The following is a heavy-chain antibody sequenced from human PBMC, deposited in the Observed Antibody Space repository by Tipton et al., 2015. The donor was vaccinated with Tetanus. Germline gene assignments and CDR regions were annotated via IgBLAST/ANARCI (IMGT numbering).Heavy chain of an antibody. CDR1: GFSFSNYW. J-gene: IGHJ6*02. D-gene: IGHD1-26*01. Sequence: SLRLSCAASGFSFSNYWMIWVRQAPGKGLEWVASIKNDGSEKNYVESVKGRFTISRDNTRNSLYLQMNSLRDEDTAVYYCARDGTGAQNYYYSMDVWGQGTTVTVSS. CDR2: IKNDGSEK. V-gene: IGHV3-7*01. CDR3: ARDGTGAQNYYYSMDV.